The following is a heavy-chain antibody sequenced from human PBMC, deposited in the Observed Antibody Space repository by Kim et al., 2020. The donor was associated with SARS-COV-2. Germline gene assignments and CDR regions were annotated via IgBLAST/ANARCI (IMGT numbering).Heavy chain of an antibody. CDR1: GGSFSGYY. D-gene: IGHD2-2*01. Sequence: SETLSLTCAVYGGSFSGYYWSWIRQPPEKGLEWIGEINDSGSTNYNPSLKSRVTISVDTSKNQFSLKLSSVTAADTAVYYCARGDMVVPAATENRYGMD. CDR3: ARGDMVVPAATENRYGMD. CDR2: INDSGST. J-gene: IGHJ6*01. V-gene: IGHV4-34*01.